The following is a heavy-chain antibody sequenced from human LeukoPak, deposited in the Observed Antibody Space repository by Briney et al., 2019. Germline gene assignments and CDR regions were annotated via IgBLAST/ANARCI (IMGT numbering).Heavy chain of an antibody. V-gene: IGHV3-21*01. Sequence: GGSLRLSCAASGFTFSSYSMNWVRQGPGKGLEWVSSISSSSSYIYYADSVKGRFTISRDNAKNSLYLQMNSLRAEDTAVYYCARGGAFGIAAAAPYYYYYGMDVWGQGTTVTVSS. J-gene: IGHJ6*02. D-gene: IGHD6-13*01. CDR3: ARGGAFGIAAAAPYYYYYGMDV. CDR2: ISSSSSYI. CDR1: GFTFSSYS.